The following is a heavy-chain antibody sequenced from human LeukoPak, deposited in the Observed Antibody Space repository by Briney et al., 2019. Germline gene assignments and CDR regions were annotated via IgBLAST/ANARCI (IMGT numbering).Heavy chain of an antibody. Sequence: ASVKVSCKASGYTFTNYGMHWVRQAPGQRLKWMGWINAGSGNTKYSQKFQGRVTINRDTPASTAYMELSSLRSEDTAVYYCARDREQVRGVFYNHYYGMDVWGQGTTVTVSS. D-gene: IGHD3-10*01. CDR1: GYTFTNYG. V-gene: IGHV1-3*01. J-gene: IGHJ6*02. CDR2: INAGSGNT. CDR3: ARDREQVRGVFYNHYYGMDV.